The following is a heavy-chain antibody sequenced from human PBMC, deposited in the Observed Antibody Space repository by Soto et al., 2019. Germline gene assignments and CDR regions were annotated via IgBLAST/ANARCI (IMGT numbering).Heavy chain of an antibody. CDR2: ISYDGSNK. CDR1: GFTFSSYA. D-gene: IGHD2-8*01. J-gene: IGHJ5*02. CDR3: ARSRNGPYGNWFDP. Sequence: SLRLSCASSGFTFSSYAMHCVRQAPGKGLEWVAVISYDGSNKYYADSVKGRFTISRDNSKNTLYVQMNSLRAEDTAVYYCARSRNGPYGNWFDPWGLGTLVTV. V-gene: IGHV3-30*04.